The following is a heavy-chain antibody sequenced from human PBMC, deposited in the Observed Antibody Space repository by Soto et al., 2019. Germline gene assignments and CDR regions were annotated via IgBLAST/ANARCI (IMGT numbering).Heavy chain of an antibody. Sequence: ASVKVSCKASGYTFTSYDINWVRQATGQGLEWMGWMNPNSGNTGYAQKFQGRVTMTRNTSISTAYMELSSLRSEDTAVYYCARASGSRSYYRNYYYYGMDVWGQGTTVTVSS. D-gene: IGHD3-10*01. J-gene: IGHJ6*02. CDR1: GYTFTSYD. V-gene: IGHV1-8*01. CDR3: ARASGSRSYYRNYYYYGMDV. CDR2: MNPNSGNT.